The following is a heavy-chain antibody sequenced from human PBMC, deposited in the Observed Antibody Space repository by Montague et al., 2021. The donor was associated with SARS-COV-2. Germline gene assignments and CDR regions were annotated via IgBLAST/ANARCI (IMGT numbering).Heavy chain of an antibody. V-gene: IGHV4-39*02. CDR3: AREVHYYGSGSYYNSDYYYYVMDV. D-gene: IGHD3-10*01. J-gene: IGHJ6*04. CDR2: ISFSGST. Sequence: SETLSLTCTVSGGSISGSNYHWAWLRLTPGKGLEWIGSISFSGSTSHDPSLKSRLSISFDMSKNQFSLKLSSVTAADTALYYCAREVHYYGSGSYYNSDYYYYVMDVWGTGTAVTVSS. CDR1: GGSISGSNYH.